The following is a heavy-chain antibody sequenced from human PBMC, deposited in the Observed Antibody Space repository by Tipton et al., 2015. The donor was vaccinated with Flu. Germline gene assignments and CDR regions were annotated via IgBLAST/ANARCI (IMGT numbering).Heavy chain of an antibody. CDR2: INHSGST. J-gene: IGHJ2*01. CDR1: GGSISSYY. Sequence: TLSLTCTVSGGSISSYYWSWIRQPPGKGLEWIGEINHSGSTNYNPSLKSRVTISVDTSKNQFSLKLSSVTAADTAVYYCARGRVVPAAPANFWYFDRWGRGTLVTVSS. D-gene: IGHD2-2*01. V-gene: IGHV4-34*01. CDR3: ARGRVVPAAPANFWYFDR.